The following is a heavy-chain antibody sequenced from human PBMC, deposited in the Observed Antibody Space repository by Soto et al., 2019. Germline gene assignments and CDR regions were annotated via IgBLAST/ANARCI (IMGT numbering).Heavy chain of an antibody. V-gene: IGHV3-11*01. Sequence: QVQLVESGGGLVKPGGSLRLSCAASGFTFSDYYMSWIRQAPGKGLEWVSYISSSGSTIYYADSVKGRFTISRDNAKNSLYLQMNSLRAEDTAVYYCARVGVVVVAAPEYYYYYYMDVWGKGTTVTVSS. CDR2: ISSSGSTI. CDR1: GFTFSDYY. D-gene: IGHD2-15*01. J-gene: IGHJ6*03. CDR3: ARVGVVVVAAPEYYYYYYMDV.